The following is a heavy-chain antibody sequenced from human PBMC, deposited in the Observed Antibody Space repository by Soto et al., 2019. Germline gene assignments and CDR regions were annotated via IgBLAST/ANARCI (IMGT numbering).Heavy chain of an antibody. D-gene: IGHD2-2*01. CDR2: ISYDGSNK. Sequence: PGGSLRLSCAASGFTFSSYCMHWVRQAPGKGLEWVAVISYDGSNKYYADSVKGRFTISRDNSKNTLYLQMNSLRAEDTAVYYCARGYCSSTSCPDAFDIWGQGTMVTVSS. CDR1: GFTFSSYC. V-gene: IGHV3-30*03. CDR3: ARGYCSSTSCPDAFDI. J-gene: IGHJ3*02.